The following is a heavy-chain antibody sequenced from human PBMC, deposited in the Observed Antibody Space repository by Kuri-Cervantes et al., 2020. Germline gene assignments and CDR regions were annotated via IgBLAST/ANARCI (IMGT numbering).Heavy chain of an antibody. Sequence: ASVKVSCKASGYTFTSYGISWVRQAPGQGLEWMGWISAYNGNTNYAQKLQGRVTMTTDASTSTAYMELRSLRSDDTAVYYCARDHGDGYTLYYYYGMDVWGQGPTVTVSS. CDR3: ARDHGDGYTLYYYYGMDV. CDR2: ISAYNGNT. V-gene: IGHV1-18*01. J-gene: IGHJ6*02. D-gene: IGHD3-16*01. CDR1: GYTFTSYG.